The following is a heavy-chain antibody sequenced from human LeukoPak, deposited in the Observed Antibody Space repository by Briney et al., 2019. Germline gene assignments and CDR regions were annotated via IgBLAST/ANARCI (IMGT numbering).Heavy chain of an antibody. D-gene: IGHD5-12*01. V-gene: IGHV3-23*01. CDR1: GFTFNTYA. CDR3: AKGNSGYNSGYYYHFFDY. Sequence: GGSLRPSCAASGFTFNTYAMSWVRQAPGKGLEWVSSFGGGGGTYYADSLKGRFTISRDNSKNTLYLQMNSLRAEDTAVYYCAKGNSGYNSGYYYHFFDYWGQGALVTVSS. J-gene: IGHJ4*02. CDR2: FGGGGGT.